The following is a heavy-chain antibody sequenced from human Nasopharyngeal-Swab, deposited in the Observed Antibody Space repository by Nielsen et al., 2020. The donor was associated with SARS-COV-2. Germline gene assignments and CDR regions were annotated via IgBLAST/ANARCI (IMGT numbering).Heavy chain of an antibody. CDR2: IYYSGSI. CDR3: ARDRGLYGSGPYGMDV. CDR1: GGSISSYY. J-gene: IGHJ6*02. Sequence: SETLSLTCTVSGGSISSYYWSWIRQPPGKGLEWIGYIYYSGSINYNPSLKSRVTISVDTSKNQFSLKLSSVTAADTAVYYCARDRGLYGSGPYGMDVWGQGTTVTVSS. V-gene: IGHV4-59*01. D-gene: IGHD3-10*01.